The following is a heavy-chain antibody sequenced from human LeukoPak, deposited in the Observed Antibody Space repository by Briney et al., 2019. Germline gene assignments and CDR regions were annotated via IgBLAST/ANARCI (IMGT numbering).Heavy chain of an antibody. J-gene: IGHJ3*02. CDR1: GDSISSYF. CDR3: ARGFLKAAADAFDI. V-gene: IGHV4-4*07. Sequence: PSETLSLTCTVSGDSISSYFWNWIRQPAGKGLEWLGRTHISGSTNYNPSLKSRVTMSVDTSKNQFSLKLNSVTAADTAVYYCARGFLKAAADAFDIWGQGTMVTVSS. CDR2: THISGST. D-gene: IGHD6-13*01.